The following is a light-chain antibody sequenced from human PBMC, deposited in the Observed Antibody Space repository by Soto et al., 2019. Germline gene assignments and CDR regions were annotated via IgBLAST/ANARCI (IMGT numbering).Light chain of an antibody. Sequence: DIQLTHSTSLLSASVGDRVPITSRCSPDLNYYLAWYQQKPGEAPKLLMYVASSLQSGVPSRFSGSGSGTEFTLTISSLQPEDFAAYFCQQLNSFPLTYGGAT. CDR1: PDLNYY. J-gene: IGKJ4*01. CDR2: VAS. CDR3: QQLNSFPLT. V-gene: IGKV1-9*01.